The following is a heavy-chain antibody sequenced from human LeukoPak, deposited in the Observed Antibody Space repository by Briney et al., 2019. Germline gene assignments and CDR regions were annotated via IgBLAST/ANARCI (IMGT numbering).Heavy chain of an antibody. CDR2: IHTSGST. CDR3: ARDPYTV. CDR1: GGSISSGSYY. V-gene: IGHV4-61*02. Sequence: SETLSLTCTVSGGSISSGSYYWSWIRQPAGKGLEWIGRIHTSGSTNYNPSLKSRVTISVDTSKNQFSLKLSSVTAADTAVYYCARDPYTVWGQGTLVTVSS. J-gene: IGHJ4*02.